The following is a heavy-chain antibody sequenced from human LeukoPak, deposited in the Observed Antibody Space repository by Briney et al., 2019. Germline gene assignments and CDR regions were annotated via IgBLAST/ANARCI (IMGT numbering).Heavy chain of an antibody. J-gene: IGHJ4*02. CDR3: AKGYDFWSGYSDY. V-gene: IGHV3-9*01. CDR1: GFTFDDYA. CDR2: ISWNSGSI. D-gene: IGHD3-3*01. Sequence: PGGSLRLSCAASGFTFDDYAMHWVRQAPGKGLEWVSGISWNSGSIGYADSVKGRFTISRDNAKNSLYLQMNSLRAEDTALYYCAKGYDFWSGYSDYWGQGTLVTVSS.